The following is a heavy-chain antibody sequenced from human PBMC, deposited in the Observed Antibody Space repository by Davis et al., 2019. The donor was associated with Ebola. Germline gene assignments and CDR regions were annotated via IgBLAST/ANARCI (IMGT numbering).Heavy chain of an antibody. D-gene: IGHD2-2*01. CDR3: ARAVRYPVVVTRSSRKYYFDY. CDR2: MNPNSGNT. CDR1: GYTFTGYD. J-gene: IGHJ4*03. V-gene: IGHV1-8*01. Sequence: AASVKVSCKASGYTFTGYDINWVRQATGQGLEWMGWMNPNSGNTGYAQNFQGRVTMTRNTSISTAYMELSSLRSEDTAVYYCARAVRYPVVVTRSSRKYYFDYWGQGTMVTVSS.